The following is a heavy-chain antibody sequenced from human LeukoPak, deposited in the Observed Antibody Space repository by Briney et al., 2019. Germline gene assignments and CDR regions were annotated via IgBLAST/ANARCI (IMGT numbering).Heavy chain of an antibody. J-gene: IGHJ4*02. CDR3: AKVVPPSGYDLDFFDY. D-gene: IGHD5-12*01. CDR2: ISGSGGST. CDR1: GFTFSSYA. Sequence: PGGSLRLSCAASGFTFSSYAMSWVRQAPGKGLEWVSAISGSGGSTYYADSVKGRFTTSRDNSKNTLYLQMNSLRAEDTAVYYCAKVVPPSGYDLDFFDYWGQGTLVTVSS. V-gene: IGHV3-23*01.